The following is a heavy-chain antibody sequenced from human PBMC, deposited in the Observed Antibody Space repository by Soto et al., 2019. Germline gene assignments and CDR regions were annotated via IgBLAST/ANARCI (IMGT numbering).Heavy chain of an antibody. CDR1: GYTFTSYG. CDR2: INPSGGST. V-gene: IGHV1-46*01. Sequence: GASVKVSCKASGYTFTSYGISWVRQAPGQGLEWMGIINPSGGSTSYAQKFQGRVTMTRDTSTSTVYMELSSLRSEDTAVYYCAKRSPLLYYDSSGYYDYWGQGTLVTVSS. J-gene: IGHJ4*02. D-gene: IGHD3-22*01. CDR3: AKRSPLLYYDSSGYYDY.